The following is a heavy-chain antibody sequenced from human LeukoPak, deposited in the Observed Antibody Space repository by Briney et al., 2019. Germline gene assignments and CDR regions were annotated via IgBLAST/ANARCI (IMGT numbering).Heavy chain of an antibody. D-gene: IGHD3-10*01. Sequence: GRSLRLSCAASGFTFSSYGMHWVRQAPGKGLEWVAVISYDGSNKYYADSVKGRFTISRDNSKNTLYLQMDSLRAEDTAVYYCAKAMVWGEGYGMDVWGKGTTVTVSS. CDR1: GFTFSSYG. J-gene: IGHJ6*04. CDR3: AKAMVWGEGYGMDV. CDR2: ISYDGSNK. V-gene: IGHV3-30*18.